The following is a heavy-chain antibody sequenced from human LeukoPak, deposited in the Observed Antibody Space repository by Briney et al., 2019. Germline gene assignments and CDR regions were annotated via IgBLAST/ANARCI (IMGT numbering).Heavy chain of an antibody. Sequence: SETLSLTCTVSGGSISSSSYYWGWIRQPPGKGREWIGSIYYSVSTYYNPSLKSRFTISVDTSKNQFSLKLSSVTAADTAVYYCARHTRTSGGSGYIDYWGQGTLVTVSS. CDR3: ARHTRTSGGSGYIDY. J-gene: IGHJ4*02. D-gene: IGHD3-10*01. CDR2: IYYSVST. V-gene: IGHV4-39*01. CDR1: GGSISSSSYY.